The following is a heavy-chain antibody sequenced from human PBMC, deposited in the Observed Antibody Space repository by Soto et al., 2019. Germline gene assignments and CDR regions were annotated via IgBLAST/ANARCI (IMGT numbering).Heavy chain of an antibody. CDR1: GFTFSSYA. CDR3: ARYLGDGYNYYHFDY. D-gene: IGHD5-12*01. CDR2: ISYDGSNK. V-gene: IGHV3-30-3*01. Sequence: QVQLVESGGGVVQPGRSLRLSCAASGFTFSSYAMHWVRQAPGKGLEWVAVISYDGSNKYYADSVKGRFTISRDNSKNTLYLQMNSLRAEDTAVYYCARYLGDGYNYYHFDYWGQGTLVTVSS. J-gene: IGHJ4*02.